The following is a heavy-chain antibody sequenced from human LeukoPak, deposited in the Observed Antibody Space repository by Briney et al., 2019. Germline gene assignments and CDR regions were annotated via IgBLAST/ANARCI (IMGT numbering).Heavy chain of an antibody. CDR3: ARANYDILTGQDWGSYYYYMDV. CDR1: GGTFSSYA. CDR2: IIPIFGTA. V-gene: IGHV1-69*05. J-gene: IGHJ6*03. Sequence: SVKVSFKASGGTFSSYAISWVRQAPGQGLEWMGGIIPIFGTANYAQKFQGRVTITTDESTSTAYMELSSLRSEDTAVYYCARANYDILTGQDWGSYYYYMDVWGKGTTVTVSS. D-gene: IGHD3-9*01.